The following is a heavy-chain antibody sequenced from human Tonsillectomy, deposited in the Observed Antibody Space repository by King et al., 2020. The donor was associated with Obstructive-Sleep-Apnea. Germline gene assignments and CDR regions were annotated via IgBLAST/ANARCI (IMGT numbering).Heavy chain of an antibody. CDR3: AHIAWGHNGVCPADY. CDR1: GFSLSTIVVG. J-gene: IGHJ4*02. CDR2: IYSDDDK. D-gene: IGHD2-8*01. V-gene: IGHV2-5*02. Sequence: TLKESGPTLVKPTQTLTLNCTFSGFSLSTIVVGVGGILQPPGKALEWLALIYSDDDKRYIPSLRSRLTIGNDTPKNQVVLTKTNMDPVDTATYNSAHIAWGHNGVCPADYWGQGTLVTVSS.